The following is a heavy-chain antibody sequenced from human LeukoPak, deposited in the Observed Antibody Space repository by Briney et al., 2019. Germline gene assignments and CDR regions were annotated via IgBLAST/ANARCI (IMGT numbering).Heavy chain of an antibody. V-gene: IGHV4-30-2*01. J-gene: IGHJ4*02. Sequence: SQTLSLTCTVSGGSISSGGYYWGWIRQPPGKGLEWVGYIYHSGSTYYNPSHKSRVTISVDTSKNQFSLKLSSVTAADTAVYYCARSRSYDILTGYYNGFDYWGQGTLVTVSS. D-gene: IGHD3-9*01. CDR3: ARSRSYDILTGYYNGFDY. CDR1: GGSISSGGYY. CDR2: IYHSGST.